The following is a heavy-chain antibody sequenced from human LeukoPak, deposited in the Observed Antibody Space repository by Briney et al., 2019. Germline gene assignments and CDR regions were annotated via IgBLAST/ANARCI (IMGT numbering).Heavy chain of an antibody. J-gene: IGHJ4*02. CDR3: ARRYGGRLAAFAA. CDR1: DGSFSGSY. D-gene: IGHD4-23*01. Sequence: PSETLSLTCAVYDGSFSGSYCTWIRQPPGKGLEWIGEINHSGSANYNPSLKSRVTILLDTSKNQFSLKLSSVTAADTAVYYCARRYGGRLAAFAAWGQGTLVTVSS. V-gene: IGHV4-34*01. CDR2: INHSGSA.